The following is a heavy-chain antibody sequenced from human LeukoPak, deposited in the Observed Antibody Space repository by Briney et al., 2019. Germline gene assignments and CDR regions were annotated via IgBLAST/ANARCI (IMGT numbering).Heavy chain of an antibody. J-gene: IGHJ4*02. CDR2: IRNKANSYTT. CDR1: GFTFSDHY. CDR3: TRNIGD. V-gene: IGHV3-72*01. Sequence: GGSLRHSCAASGFTFSDHYMDWVRQAPGKGLEWVGRIRNKANSYTTEYAASVKGRFTISRDDSKNSLYLQMNSLKTEDTAVYYYTRNIGDWGQGWLVTVSS. D-gene: IGHD2/OR15-2a*01.